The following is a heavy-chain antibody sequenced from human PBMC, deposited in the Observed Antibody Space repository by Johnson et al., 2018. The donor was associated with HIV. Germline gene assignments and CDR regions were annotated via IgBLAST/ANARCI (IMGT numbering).Heavy chain of an antibody. Sequence: VQLVESGRGLVQPGGSLRLSCAASGFTFSAYWMTWVRQAPVKGLEWVANIKQDGSEKYYVDSVKGRFTISRDNSKKPLYLQMNSLRAEDTAVYYCAGDETQRRYALTAFDIWGQGTLVTVSS. CDR3: AGDETQRRYALTAFDI. V-gene: IGHV3-7*01. CDR2: IKQDGSEK. D-gene: IGHD6-25*01. CDR1: GFTFSAYW. J-gene: IGHJ3*02.